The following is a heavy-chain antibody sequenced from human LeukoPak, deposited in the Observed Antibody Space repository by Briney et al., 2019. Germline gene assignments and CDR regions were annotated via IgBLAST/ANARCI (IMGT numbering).Heavy chain of an antibody. CDR1: GFTVSSNY. D-gene: IGHD3-10*01. Sequence: GSLRLSCAASGFTVSSNYMSWVRQPPGKGLEWIGSISYSGRTYYNPSLRSRLTISVDSSKNQFSLKLSSVTAADTAVYYCARLRGGYYYMDVWGKGTTVTISS. J-gene: IGHJ6*03. CDR3: ARLRGGYYYMDV. V-gene: IGHV4-39*07. CDR2: ISYSGRT.